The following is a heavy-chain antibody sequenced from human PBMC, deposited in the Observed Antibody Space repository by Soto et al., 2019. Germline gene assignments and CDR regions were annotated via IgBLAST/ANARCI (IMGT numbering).Heavy chain of an antibody. D-gene: IGHD1-7*01. Sequence: SDTLSLTCTVSGGSISSYYWSWIRQPPGKGLGWIGYIYYSGSTNYNPSLKSRVTISVDTSKNQFSLKLSSVTAADTAMYYCARAILEGSGTEWFDPWGQGTLVTVSS. V-gene: IGHV4-59*08. CDR1: GGSISSYY. CDR2: IYYSGST. CDR3: ARAILEGSGTEWFDP. J-gene: IGHJ5*02.